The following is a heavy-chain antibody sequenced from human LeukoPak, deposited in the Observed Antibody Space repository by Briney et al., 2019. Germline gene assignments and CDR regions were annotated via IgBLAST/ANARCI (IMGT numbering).Heavy chain of an antibody. CDR3: AKHEWFGNQVGYYFDY. CDR2: ISGSGGST. V-gene: IGHV3-23*01. J-gene: IGHJ4*02. Sequence: GGSLRLSCAASGFTFSSYAMSWVRQAPGKGLEWVSAISGSGGSTYYADSVKGRFTISRDNSKNTLYLQMNRLRAEDTAVYYCAKHEWFGNQVGYYFDYWGQGTLVTVSS. CDR1: GFTFSSYA. D-gene: IGHD3-10*01.